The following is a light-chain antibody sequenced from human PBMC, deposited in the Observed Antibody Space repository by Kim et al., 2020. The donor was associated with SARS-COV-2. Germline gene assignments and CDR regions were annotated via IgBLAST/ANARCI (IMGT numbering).Light chain of an antibody. V-gene: IGKV3-20*01. CDR3: QQYGSSPRT. J-gene: IGKJ1*01. CDR1: ETIKGDY. Sequence: SPGERATLSCRASETIKGDYLAWYQHKPGQAPRLLIYGASSRATDIPDRFSGSGSGSDFTLTISRLEPEDFAVYYCQQYGSSPRTFGQGTKVDIK. CDR2: GAS.